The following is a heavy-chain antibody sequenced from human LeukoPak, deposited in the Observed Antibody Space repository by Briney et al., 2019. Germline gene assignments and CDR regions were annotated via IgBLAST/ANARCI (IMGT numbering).Heavy chain of an antibody. CDR3: ARVAGDIVVLDY. Sequence: SQTLSLTCTVSGVSISSGGYYWSWIRQRPGKGLEWIGYIYYSGSTYYNPSLKSRVTISVDTSKNQFSLKLSSVTAADTAVYYCARVAGDIVVLDYWGQGTLVTVSS. D-gene: IGHD2-15*01. CDR2: IYYSGST. CDR1: GVSISSGGYY. J-gene: IGHJ4*02. V-gene: IGHV4-30-4*08.